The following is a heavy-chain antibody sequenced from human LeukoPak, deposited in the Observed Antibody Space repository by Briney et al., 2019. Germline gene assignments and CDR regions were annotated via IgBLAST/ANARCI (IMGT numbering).Heavy chain of an antibody. CDR1: GGSFSGYY. J-gene: IGHJ6*03. Sequence: SETLSLTCAVYGGSFSGYYWSWIRQPPGKELEWIGEINHSGSTNYNPSLKSRVTISGDTSKTQFSLKLSSVTAADTAVYFCARVGYSYVINDWSRTGLGAYPTKYYYHMDVWGKGTTVTVSS. CDR2: INHSGST. CDR3: ARVGYSYVINDWSRTGLGAYPTKYYYHMDV. D-gene: IGHD5-18*01. V-gene: IGHV4-34*01.